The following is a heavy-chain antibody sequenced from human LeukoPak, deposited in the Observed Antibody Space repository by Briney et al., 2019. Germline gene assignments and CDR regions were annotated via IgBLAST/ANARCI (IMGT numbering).Heavy chain of an antibody. J-gene: IGHJ4*02. CDR3: TGYSITIFGVVPHFDY. CDR1: GFTFSNAW. D-gene: IGHD3-3*01. V-gene: IGHV3-15*01. Sequence: GGSLRLSCAASGFTFSNAWMSWVRQAPGKGLEWVGRIKSKTDGGTTDYAAPVKGRFTISRDDSKNTLYLQMNSLKTEDTAVYYCTGYSITIFGVVPHFDYWGQGTLVTVSS. CDR2: IKSKTDGGTT.